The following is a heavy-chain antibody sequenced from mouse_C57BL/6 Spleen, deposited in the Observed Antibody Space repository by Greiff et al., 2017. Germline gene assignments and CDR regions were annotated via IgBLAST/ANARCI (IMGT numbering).Heavy chain of an antibody. CDR2: IYPGNSDT. Sequence: VQLKESGTVLARPGASVKMSCKTSGYTFTSYWMHWVKQRPGQGLEWIGAIYPGNSDTSYNQKFKGKAKLTAVTSASTAYMELSSLTDEDSAVYCCTRWATTVVAKGYAMYYWGQGTSVTVSS. CDR1: GYTFTSYW. V-gene: IGHV1-5*01. J-gene: IGHJ4*01. D-gene: IGHD1-1*01. CDR3: TRWATTVVAKGYAMYY.